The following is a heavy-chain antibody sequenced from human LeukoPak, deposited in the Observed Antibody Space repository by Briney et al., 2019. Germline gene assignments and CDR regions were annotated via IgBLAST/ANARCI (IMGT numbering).Heavy chain of an antibody. CDR3: ARDLSSSSPDYVDY. D-gene: IGHD6-6*01. CDR1: GYTFTSYA. Sequence: ASVKVSCKASGYTFTSYAISWVRQAPGQGLEWMGWISAYNGNTNYAQKLQGRVTMTTDTSTSTAYMELRSLRSDDTAVYYCARDLSSSSPDYVDYWGQGTLVTISS. CDR2: ISAYNGNT. V-gene: IGHV1-18*01. J-gene: IGHJ4*02.